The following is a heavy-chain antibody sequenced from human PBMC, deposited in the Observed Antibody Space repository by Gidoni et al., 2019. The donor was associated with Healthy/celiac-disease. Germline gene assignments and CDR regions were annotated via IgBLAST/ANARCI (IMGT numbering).Heavy chain of an antibody. CDR2: INSDGSST. CDR1: GFTFSSYW. Sequence: EVQLVESGGGLVQPGGSLRLSCAASGFTFSSYWMHWVRQAPGKGLVWVSRINSDGSSTSYADSVKGRFTISRDNAKNTLYLQMNSLRAEDTAVYYCARDARSRGGYSYGVDYWGQGTLVTVSS. D-gene: IGHD5-18*01. V-gene: IGHV3-74*01. CDR3: ARDARSRGGYSYGVDY. J-gene: IGHJ4*02.